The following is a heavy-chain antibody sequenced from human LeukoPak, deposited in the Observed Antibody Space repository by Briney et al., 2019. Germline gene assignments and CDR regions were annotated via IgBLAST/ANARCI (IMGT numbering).Heavy chain of an antibody. V-gene: IGHV3-21*01. CDR2: ISSSGSYI. Sequence: PGGSLRLSXAASGFTFSSYSMNWVRQAPGKGLEWVSSISSSGSYIYYADSVKGRFTISRDNAKNSLYLQMNSLRAEDTAVYYCARHVVVPAESYYMDVWGKGITVTVSS. D-gene: IGHD2-2*01. CDR3: ARHVVVPAESYYMDV. CDR1: GFTFSSYS. J-gene: IGHJ6*03.